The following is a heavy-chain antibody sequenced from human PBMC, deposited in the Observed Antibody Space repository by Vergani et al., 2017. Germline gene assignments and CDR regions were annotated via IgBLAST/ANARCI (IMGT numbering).Heavy chain of an antibody. D-gene: IGHD3-3*01. Sequence: EVQLVESGGGLVQPGGSLRLSCAASGFTFSSYWMSWVRQAPGKGLEWVANIKQDGSEKYYVDSVKGRFTSSRDNAKNSLYLQMNSLRAEDTAVYYCARVPGPGFWSGYYDYWGQGTLVTVSS. CDR3: ARVPGPGFWSGYYDY. V-gene: IGHV3-7*03. CDR1: GFTFSSYW. J-gene: IGHJ4*02. CDR2: IKQDGSEK.